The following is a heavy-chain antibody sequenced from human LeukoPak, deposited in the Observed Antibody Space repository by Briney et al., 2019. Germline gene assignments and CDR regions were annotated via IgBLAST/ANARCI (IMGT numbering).Heavy chain of an antibody. CDR2: IIPIFGTA. CDR3: ARVGISSGWTTGLPDY. CDR1: GGTFSSYA. J-gene: IGHJ4*02. Sequence: ASVKVSCKASGGTFSSYAISWVRQAPGQGLEWMGGIIPIFGTANYAQKFQGRVTITADESTSTAYMELSSLRSEDTAMYYCARVGISSGWTTGLPDYWGQGTLVTVSS. V-gene: IGHV1-69*13. D-gene: IGHD6-19*01.